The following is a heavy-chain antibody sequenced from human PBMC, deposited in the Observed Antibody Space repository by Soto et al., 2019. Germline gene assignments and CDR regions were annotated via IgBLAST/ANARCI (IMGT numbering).Heavy chain of an antibody. CDR1: GFTFSSYA. J-gene: IGHJ2*01. Sequence: EVQLLESGGGLVQPGGSLRLSCAASGFTFSSYAMSWVRQAPGKGLEWVSAISGSGGSTYYADSVKGRFTISRDNSKNTLYLQINSLRAEDTAVYYCAKRRLPARWYFDLWGRGTLVTVSS. CDR3: AKRRLPARWYFDL. D-gene: IGHD2-15*01. V-gene: IGHV3-23*01. CDR2: ISGSGGST.